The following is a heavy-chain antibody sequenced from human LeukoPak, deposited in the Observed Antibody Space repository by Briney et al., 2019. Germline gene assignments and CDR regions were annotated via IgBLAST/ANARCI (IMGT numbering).Heavy chain of an antibody. Sequence: ASVTVSCTASGYRFTSYSISWVRQAPGQGVEWVGWISSYNGKTNYGKNDQGRVTMTTDPSTSTAYMELRSLRSDDTAIYYCARNYDSSKDGNDYWGQGTLVTVSS. V-gene: IGHV1-18*01. CDR2: ISSYNGKT. CDR1: GYRFTSYS. CDR3: ARNYDSSKDGNDY. D-gene: IGHD3-22*01. J-gene: IGHJ4*02.